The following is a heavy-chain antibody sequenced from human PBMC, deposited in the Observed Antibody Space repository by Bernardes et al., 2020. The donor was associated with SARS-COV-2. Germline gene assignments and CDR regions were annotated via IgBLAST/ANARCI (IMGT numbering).Heavy chain of an antibody. V-gene: IGHV1-46*01. Sequence: ASVKVSCKASGYIFTDYYIHWVRQAPGQGLEWMGIINPSGGDTTYARNFQGRVTMTSDTSTRTVYMELSSLRSDDTAVYYCARGHVYILRHFDRNNWFDPWGQGTLVTVSS. CDR3: ARGHVYILRHFDRNNWFDP. CDR2: INPSGGDT. D-gene: IGHD3-9*01. CDR1: GYIFTDYY. J-gene: IGHJ5*02.